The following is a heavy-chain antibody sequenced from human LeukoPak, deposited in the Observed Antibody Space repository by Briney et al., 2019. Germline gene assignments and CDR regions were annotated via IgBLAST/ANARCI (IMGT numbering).Heavy chain of an antibody. Sequence: PSETLSLTCTVSGGSLSYYYWSWIRQPAGKGLEWIGRIYTSGSTHYNPSLQSRVTISVDTSKNQFSLKLSSVTAADTAVYYCARYSFGSDFFDYWGQGTLVTVSS. J-gene: IGHJ4*02. D-gene: IGHD5-18*01. V-gene: IGHV4-4*07. CDR1: GGSLSYYY. CDR3: ARYSFGSDFFDY. CDR2: IYTSGST.